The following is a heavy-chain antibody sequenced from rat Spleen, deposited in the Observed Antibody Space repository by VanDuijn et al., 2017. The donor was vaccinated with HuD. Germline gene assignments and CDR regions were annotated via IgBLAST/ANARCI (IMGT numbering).Heavy chain of an antibody. CDR2: IIYDGTNT. V-gene: IGHV5-22*01. CDR3: ARPHNYRYVMNV. CDR1: GFTFSDYY. D-gene: IGHD1-10*01. J-gene: IGHJ4*01. Sequence: EVQLVESGGGLVQPGRSLKLSCAASGFTFSDYYMAWVRQAPTKGLEWVASIIYDGTNTYYRDSVEGRFTLSRDNAKSTLYLQMGSLRSEDTATYFCARPHNYRYVMNVWGQGASVTVSS.